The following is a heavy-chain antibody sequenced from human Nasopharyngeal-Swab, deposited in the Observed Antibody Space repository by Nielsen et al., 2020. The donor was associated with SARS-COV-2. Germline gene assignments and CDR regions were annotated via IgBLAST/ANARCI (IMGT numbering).Heavy chain of an antibody. Sequence: ASVKVSCKASGDTFTSYGVSWVRQAPGQGLEGMGWISAYNGNTNYAQKLQGRVTMTTDTSTSTAYMELRSLRSDDTAVYYCARRELELRGYYYYYMDVWGKGTTVTVSS. CDR2: ISAYNGNT. CDR1: GDTFTSYG. J-gene: IGHJ6*03. V-gene: IGHV1-18*01. CDR3: ARRELELRGYYYYYMDV. D-gene: IGHD1-7*01.